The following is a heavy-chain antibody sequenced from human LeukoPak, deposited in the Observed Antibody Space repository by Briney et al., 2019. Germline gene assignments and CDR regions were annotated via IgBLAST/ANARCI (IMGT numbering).Heavy chain of an antibody. CDR2: IRSRRRYI. D-gene: IGHD6-19*01. V-gene: IGHV3-21*01. J-gene: IGHJ3*02. CDR1: GFTFHRYS. Sequence: GSLRLSFPGSGFTFHRYSMTRVRQAPGKRLEWVASIRSRRRYIYYADSVKGQFTLYRGNAKNSLYLQMTSLRAEDPAVYYCASSLSLAVVAFDIWGQGTMVTVSS. CDR3: ASSLSLAVVAFDI.